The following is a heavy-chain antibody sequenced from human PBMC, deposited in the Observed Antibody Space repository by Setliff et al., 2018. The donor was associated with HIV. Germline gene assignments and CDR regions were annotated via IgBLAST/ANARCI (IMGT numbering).Heavy chain of an antibody. J-gene: IGHJ4*02. V-gene: IGHV1-18*01. CDR2: ISGYNANT. CDR1: GYSFSSYG. D-gene: IGHD3-3*01. Sequence: ASVQVSCKASGYSFSSYGISWVRQAPGQGLEWMGWISGYNANTNYAQKLQGKVIMTTDTSTSTAYMEVRSLRSDDTAVYFCARAPRGDFWSGKDYFDYWGQGTLVTVSS. CDR3: ARAPRGDFWSGKDYFDY.